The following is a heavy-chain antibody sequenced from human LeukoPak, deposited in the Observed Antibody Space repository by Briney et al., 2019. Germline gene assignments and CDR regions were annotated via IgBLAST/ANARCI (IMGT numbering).Heavy chain of an antibody. V-gene: IGHV1-2*06. CDR1: GYTFTGYY. CDR2: INPNSGGT. D-gene: IGHD6-19*01. J-gene: IGHJ4*02. CDR3: ARVSRYSSGWRNFDY. Sequence: GASVKVSCKASGYTFTGYYMHWVRQAPGQGLEWMGRINPNSGGTNYAQKFQGRVTMTRDTSISTAYMELSRLRSDDTAVYYCARVSRYSSGWRNFDYWGQGTLVTVSS.